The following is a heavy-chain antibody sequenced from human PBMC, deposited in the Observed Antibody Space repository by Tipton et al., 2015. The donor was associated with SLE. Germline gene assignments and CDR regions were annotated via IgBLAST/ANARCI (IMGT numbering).Heavy chain of an antibody. J-gene: IGHJ4*02. D-gene: IGHD3-16*01. CDR2: NYTSGTT. Sequence: TLSLTCSVSGGSISSYSWSWIRQPAGKGVGWIGRNYTSGTTDYSSSLKGRITISVDMSKNQFSLTLTSVTAADTGVYYCARDELQQRWGELDYRGRGKLVTVSP. CDR1: GGSISSYS. CDR3: ARDELQQRWGELDY. V-gene: IGHV4-4*07.